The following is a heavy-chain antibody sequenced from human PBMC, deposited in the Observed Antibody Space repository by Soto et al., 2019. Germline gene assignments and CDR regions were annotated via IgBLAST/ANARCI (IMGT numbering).Heavy chain of an antibody. V-gene: IGHV3-30-3*01. CDR2: ISYDGSNK. D-gene: IGHD5-18*01. J-gene: IGHJ4*02. CDR3: ARRGYRGYSYGYEDYFDY. Sequence: GGSLRLSCAASGFTFSSYAMHWVRQAPGKGLEWVAVISYDGSNKYYADSVKGRFTISRDNSKNTLYLQMNSLRAEDTAVYYCARRGYRGYSYGYEDYFDYWGQGTLVTVSS. CDR1: GFTFSSYA.